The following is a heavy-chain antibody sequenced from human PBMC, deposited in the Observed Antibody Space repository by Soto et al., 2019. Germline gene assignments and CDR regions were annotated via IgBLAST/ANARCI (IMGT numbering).Heavy chain of an antibody. J-gene: IGHJ4*02. CDR1: GFTLTNEN. D-gene: IGHD3-3*01. CDR2: ISSGGTTI. CDR3: ARALDFWSGYLSD. Sequence: GGSLRLSCTVLGFTLTNENMNWVRQAPGKGLEWVSYISSGGTTIYYADSVKGRFTISRDNAKNSLDLQMNSLRADDTAIYYCARALDFWSGYLSDWGQGTLVTVSS. V-gene: IGHV3-48*03.